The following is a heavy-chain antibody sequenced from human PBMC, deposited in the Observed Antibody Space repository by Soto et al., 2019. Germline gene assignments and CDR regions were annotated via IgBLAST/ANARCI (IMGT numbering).Heavy chain of an antibody. Sequence: ASVKVSCKASGYTFTVHYIHCVRQAPEQGPEWMGEIGPESGATRYAQKFQGRVTMTRDMSITTVYMELSNLSPDDTAVYYCGRGRSGQIVVFYWGQGTPVTVSS. D-gene: IGHD1-26*01. CDR1: GYTFTVHY. J-gene: IGHJ4*02. CDR2: IGPESGAT. V-gene: IGHV1-2*02. CDR3: GRGRSGQIVVFY.